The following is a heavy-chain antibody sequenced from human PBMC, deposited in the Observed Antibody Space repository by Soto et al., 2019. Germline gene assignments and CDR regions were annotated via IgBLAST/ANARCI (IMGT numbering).Heavy chain of an antibody. CDR2: ISYDGNDK. CDR3: ARGGGFCGADCYKGGIDY. CDR1: GFPFSPYT. V-gene: IGHV3-30-3*01. D-gene: IGHD2-21*02. Sequence: QVQLVESGGGVVQSGRSLRLSCAASGFPFSPYTLHWVRQTPGKGLEWVAVISYDGNDKYYAESVRGRFTISRDNSKNTLYLQMNSLRGDDTALYYCARGGGFCGADCYKGGIDYWVQGTLVTVSS. J-gene: IGHJ4*02.